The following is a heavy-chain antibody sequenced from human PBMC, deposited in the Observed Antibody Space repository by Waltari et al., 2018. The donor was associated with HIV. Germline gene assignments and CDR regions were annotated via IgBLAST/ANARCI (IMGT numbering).Heavy chain of an antibody. J-gene: IGHJ4*02. CDR3: ASSVLRYFDWPNMDY. CDR2: IYHGGST. Sequence: QLQLQESGSGLVKPSQTLSLTCAVSGGSISSGGYSWSWIRQPPGKGLEWIGYIYHGGSTYYNPSLKSRVTIAVDRSTNQFSLKLSSVTAADTAVYYCASSVLRYFDWPNMDYWGQGNLVTVSS. V-gene: IGHV4-30-2*01. D-gene: IGHD3-9*01. CDR1: GGSISSGGYS.